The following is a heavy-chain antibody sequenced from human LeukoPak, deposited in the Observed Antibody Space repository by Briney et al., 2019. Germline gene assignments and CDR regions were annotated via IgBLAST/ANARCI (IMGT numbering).Heavy chain of an antibody. V-gene: IGHV4-59*01. CDR1: GGSISSYY. D-gene: IGHD4-17*01. CDR2: IYYSGST. J-gene: IGHJ4*02. CDR3: ARDGGPTVTTFDY. Sequence: PSETLSLTCTVSGGSISSYYWSWIRQPPGKGLEWIGYIYYSGSTNYNPSLKSRVTISVDTSKNQFSLKLSSVTAADTAVYYCARDGGPTVTTFDYWGQGTLVTVSS.